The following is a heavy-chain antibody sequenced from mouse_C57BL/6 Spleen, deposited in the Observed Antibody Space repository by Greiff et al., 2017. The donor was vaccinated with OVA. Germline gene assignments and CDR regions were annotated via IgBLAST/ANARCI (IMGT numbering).Heavy chain of an antibody. CDR1: GFTFSNYW. D-gene: IGHD2-4*01. J-gene: IGHJ1*03. CDR2: IRLKSDNYAT. Sequence: EVKLVESGGGLVQPGGSMKLSCVASGFTFSNYWMNWVRQSPEKGLEWVAQIRLKSDNYATHYAESVKGRFTISRDDSKSSVYLQMNNLRAEDTGIYYCTRNYDVPYWYFDVWGTGTTVTVSS. V-gene: IGHV6-3*01. CDR3: TRNYDVPYWYFDV.